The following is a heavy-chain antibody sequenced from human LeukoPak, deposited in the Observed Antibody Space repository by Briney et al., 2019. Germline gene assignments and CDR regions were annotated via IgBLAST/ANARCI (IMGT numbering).Heavy chain of an antibody. CDR3: ARGRWGYAFDI. D-gene: IGHD3-16*01. CDR1: GFTFSSYA. J-gene: IGHJ3*02. V-gene: IGHV3-30*04. Sequence: GGSLRLSCAASGFTFSSYAMHWVRPAPGKGLEWVAVISYDGSNKYYADSVKGRFTISRDNSKNTLYLQMNSLRAEDTAVYYCARGRWGYAFDIWGQGTMVTVSS. CDR2: ISYDGSNK.